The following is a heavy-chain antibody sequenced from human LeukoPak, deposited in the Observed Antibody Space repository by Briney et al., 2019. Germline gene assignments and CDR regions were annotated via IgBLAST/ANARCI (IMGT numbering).Heavy chain of an antibody. CDR3: TSRQDIVVVPAAKDGRFDP. V-gene: IGHV3-73*01. Sequence: PTGGSLRLSCAASGFTFSGSAMHWVRQASGKGLEWVGRIRSKANSYATAYAASVKGRFTISRDDSKNTAYLQMNSLKTEDTAVYYCTSRQDIVVVPAAKDGRFDPWGQGTPVTVSS. CDR2: IRSKANSYAT. CDR1: GFTFSGSA. J-gene: IGHJ5*02. D-gene: IGHD2-2*01.